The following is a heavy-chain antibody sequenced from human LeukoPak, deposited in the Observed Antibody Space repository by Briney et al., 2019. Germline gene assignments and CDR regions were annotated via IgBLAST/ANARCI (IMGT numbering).Heavy chain of an antibody. CDR1: GFTFSSYA. CDR3: AKAGQWLPYYFDS. D-gene: IGHD6-19*01. CDR2: ISYDGSNK. Sequence: GGSLRLSCAASGFTFSSYAMHWVRQAPGKGLKWVAVISYDGSNKYYADSVKGRFTISRDNSKNTVYMQMNSLGVEDTAVYYCAKAGQWLPYYFDSWGQGTLVTVSS. J-gene: IGHJ4*02. V-gene: IGHV3-30-3*02.